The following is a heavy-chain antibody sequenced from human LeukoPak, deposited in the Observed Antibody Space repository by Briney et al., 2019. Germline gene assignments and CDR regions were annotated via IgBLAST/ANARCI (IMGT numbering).Heavy chain of an antibody. CDR1: GYTFTSYG. CDR3: STVVRGVIGSHTPARYYYYMDV. Sequence: GASVKVSCKASGYTFTSYGISWVRQAPGQGLEWMGWISAYNGNTNYAQKLQGRVTMTTDTSTSTAYMELRSLRSDDTAVYYCSTVVRGVIGSHTPARYYYYMDVWGKGTTVTVSS. D-gene: IGHD3-10*01. J-gene: IGHJ6*03. V-gene: IGHV1-18*01. CDR2: ISAYNGNT.